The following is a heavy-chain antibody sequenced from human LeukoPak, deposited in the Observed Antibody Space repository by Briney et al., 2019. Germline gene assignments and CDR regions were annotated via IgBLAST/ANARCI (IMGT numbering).Heavy chain of an antibody. J-gene: IGHJ6*02. Sequence: GGSLRLSCAASEFTFSSYAMSWVRQAPGKGLEWVSTISGSGGNTYYADSVKGRFTISRDNSKNTLFLQMNSLRVEDTAVYYCAGGNYGMDVWGQGTTVTVSS. CDR1: EFTFSSYA. V-gene: IGHV3-23*01. CDR3: AGGNYGMDV. D-gene: IGHD1-26*01. CDR2: ISGSGGNT.